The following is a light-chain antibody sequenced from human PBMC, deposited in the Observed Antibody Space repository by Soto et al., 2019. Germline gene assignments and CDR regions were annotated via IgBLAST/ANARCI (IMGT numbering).Light chain of an antibody. CDR2: KLS. CDR3: LQGTYWSWT. Sequence: DVVMSPSPLSLPVTLGQPASISCRSSQRLVYSDGNTYLNWFQQRPGQPPRRLIYKLSNRDSGVPDRFSGSGSCTDFTLKFSSVEADDVGVYYCLQGTYWSWTLSQGTKVDIK. V-gene: IGKV2-30*01. CDR1: QRLVYSDGNTY. J-gene: IGKJ1*01.